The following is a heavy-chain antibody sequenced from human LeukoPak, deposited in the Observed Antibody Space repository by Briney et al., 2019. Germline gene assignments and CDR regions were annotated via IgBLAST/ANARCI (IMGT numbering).Heavy chain of an antibody. CDR2: IYYSGST. CDR3: ARRIAAARGTFDY. Sequence: SETLSLTCTVSGGSISSSSYYWGWIRQPPGKGLEWIGSIYYSGSTYYSPSLKSRVTISVDTSKNQFSLKLSSVTAADTAVYYCARRIAAARGTFDYWGQGTLVTVSS. V-gene: IGHV4-39*01. J-gene: IGHJ4*02. D-gene: IGHD6-13*01. CDR1: GGSISSSSYY.